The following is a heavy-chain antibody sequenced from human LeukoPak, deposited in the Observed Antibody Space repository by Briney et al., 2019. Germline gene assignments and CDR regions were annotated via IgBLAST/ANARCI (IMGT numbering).Heavy chain of an antibody. CDR1: GLPFSRFA. CDR3: ARELDHYYDSNAFDI. CDR2: ISYDGSNK. V-gene: IGHV3-30-3*01. J-gene: IGHJ3*02. Sequence: GGSLRLFCAAWGLPFSRFAMLWVRHAPGKGLEWVAVISYDGSNKYCAHSVKGRFNITRDNSKNTLSLQMNSLRAEDTAVYYCARELDHYYDSNAFDIWGQGTMVTVSS. D-gene: IGHD3-22*01.